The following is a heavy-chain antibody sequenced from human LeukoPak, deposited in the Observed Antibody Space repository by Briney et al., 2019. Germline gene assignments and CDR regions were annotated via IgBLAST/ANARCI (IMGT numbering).Heavy chain of an antibody. D-gene: IGHD1-14*01. CDR3: ASHSGTLDFDY. CDR1: GGSIGSGGYY. CDR2: IYYSGST. Sequence: SQTLSLTCTVSGGSIGSGGYYWSWIRQHPGKGLEWIGCIYYSGSTYYNPSLKSRVTISVDTSKNQFSLKLSSVTAADTAVYYCASHSGTLDFDYWGQGTLVTVSS. V-gene: IGHV4-31*03. J-gene: IGHJ4*02.